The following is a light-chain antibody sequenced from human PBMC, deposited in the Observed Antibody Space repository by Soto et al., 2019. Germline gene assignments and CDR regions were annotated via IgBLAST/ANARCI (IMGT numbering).Light chain of an antibody. CDR2: GAY. CDR3: QQYGSSPPKYT. CDR1: QSVSSSY. V-gene: IGKV3-20*01. J-gene: IGKJ2*01. Sequence: IVLTQSPGTLSLSPGERATLSCRASQSVSSSYLAWYQQKPGQAPRLLIYGAYSRATGIPDRFSGSGSGTDFTLTISRLEPEDFAVYYCQQYGSSPPKYTFGQGTKLEIK.